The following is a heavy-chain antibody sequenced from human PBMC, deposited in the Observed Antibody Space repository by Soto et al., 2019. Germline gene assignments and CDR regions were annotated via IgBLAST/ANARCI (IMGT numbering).Heavy chain of an antibody. J-gene: IGHJ4*02. D-gene: IGHD6-13*01. CDR1: GYSISSSNW. CDR3: ASTSSWYAGFDY. CDR2: IYYSGST. V-gene: IGHV4-28*01. Sequence: QVQLQESGPGLVKPSDTLSLTCAVSGYSISSSNWWGWIRQPPGKGLEWIGYIYYSGSTYYNPSLKSRGTMSVDTSKNQCSLKLSSVTAVDTAVYYCASTSSWYAGFDYWGQGTLFTVSS.